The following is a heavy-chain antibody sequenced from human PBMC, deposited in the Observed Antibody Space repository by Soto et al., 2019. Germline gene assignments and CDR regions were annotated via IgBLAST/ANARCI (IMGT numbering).Heavy chain of an antibody. CDR3: ARAAPVGTPRTFYYYYYGMDV. D-gene: IGHD1-26*01. J-gene: IGHJ6*02. CDR1: GGSFSGYY. Sequence: ASETLSLTCAVYGGSFSGYYWSWIRQPPGKGLEWIGEINHSGSTNYNPSLKSRVTISVDTSKNQFSLKLSSVTAADTAVYYCARAAPVGTPRTFYYYYYGMDVWGQGTTVTVSS. V-gene: IGHV4-34*01. CDR2: INHSGST.